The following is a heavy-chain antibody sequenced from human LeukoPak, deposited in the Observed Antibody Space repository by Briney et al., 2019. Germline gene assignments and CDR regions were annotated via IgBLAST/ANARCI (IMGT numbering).Heavy chain of an antibody. CDR1: GFTFSNHW. V-gene: IGHV3-74*01. CDR3: ARDIAVSGNYFDY. CDR2: INSDMSST. Sequence: PGGSLRLSCAASGFTFSNHWMHWVRQAPGKGLVWVSRINSDMSSTNYADSVKGRFTISRDNAKNTLYLQMNSLRAEDTAVYYCARDIAVSGNYFDYWGPGSLVSVSS. D-gene: IGHD6-19*01. J-gene: IGHJ4*02.